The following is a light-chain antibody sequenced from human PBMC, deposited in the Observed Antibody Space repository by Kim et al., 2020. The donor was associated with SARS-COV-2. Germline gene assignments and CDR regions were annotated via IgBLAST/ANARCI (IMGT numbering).Light chain of an antibody. CDR1: KLRDKY. V-gene: IGLV3-1*01. J-gene: IGLJ2*01. Sequence: VSPGQTASITCSRDKLRDKYACWYQQKPGQSPVLVIYQDSKRPSGIPERFSGSNSGNTATLTISGTQAMDEADYYCQAWDSSSVVFGGGTQLTVL. CDR2: QDS. CDR3: QAWDSSSVV.